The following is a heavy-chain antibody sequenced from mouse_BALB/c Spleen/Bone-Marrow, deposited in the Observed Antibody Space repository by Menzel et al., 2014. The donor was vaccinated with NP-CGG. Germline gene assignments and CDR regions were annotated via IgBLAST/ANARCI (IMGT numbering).Heavy chain of an antibody. D-gene: IGHD4-1*01. Sequence: QVQLKESGAELARPGTSVKMSCKDSGYTFTSYTIQWVKQRPGQGLEWIGYINPSSGYTDYNQKFKDKTTLTADKSSNTSYMQLTSLTSEDSAVYSCAREARTGAWFTYWGQGTLVTVYA. V-gene: IGHV1-4*02. J-gene: IGHJ3*01. CDR3: AREARTGAWFTY. CDR2: INPSSGYT. CDR1: GYTFTSYT.